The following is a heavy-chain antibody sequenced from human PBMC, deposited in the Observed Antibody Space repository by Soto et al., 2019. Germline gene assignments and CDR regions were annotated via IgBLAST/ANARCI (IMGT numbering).Heavy chain of an antibody. D-gene: IGHD6-19*01. J-gene: IGHJ4*02. CDR2: ISGSGGST. V-gene: IGHV3-23*01. CDR3: AKVRAVAGTNGYFDY. Sequence: EVQLLESGGGLVQPGGSLRLSCAASGFTFSSYAMSWVRQAPGKGLEWVSAISGSGGSTYYADSVRGRFTISRDNSKNTLYLQMNSLRAEDTAVYYCAKVRAVAGTNGYFDYWGQGTLVTVSS. CDR1: GFTFSSYA.